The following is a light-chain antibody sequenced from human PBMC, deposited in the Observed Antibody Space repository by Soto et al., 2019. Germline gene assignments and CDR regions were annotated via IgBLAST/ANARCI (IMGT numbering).Light chain of an antibody. J-gene: IGKJ5*01. V-gene: IGKV1-13*02. CDR3: QQFNSLIT. Sequence: AIPLTQSPSSLSASVGDRVTITCRASQGISSALAWYQQKPGKAPKLLIYDASSLESGVPSRFSGSGSGTDFTLTISSLQPDDFATYYCQQFNSLITFGQGTRLEIK. CDR1: QGISSA. CDR2: DAS.